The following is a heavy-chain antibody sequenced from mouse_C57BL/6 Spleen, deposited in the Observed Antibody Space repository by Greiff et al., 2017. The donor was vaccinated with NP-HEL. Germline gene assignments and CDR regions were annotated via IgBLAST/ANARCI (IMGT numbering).Heavy chain of an antibody. CDR1: GYTFTSYW. D-gene: IGHD1-1*01. J-gene: IGHJ4*01. Sequence: QVQLQQPGAELVKPGASVKLSCKASGYTFTSYWMHWVKQRPGQGLEWIGMIHPNSGSTNYNEKFKSKATLTVDKSSSTAYMQLSSLTSEDSAVYYCARLGLLRIEAMDYWGQGTSVTVSS. CDR3: ARLGLLRIEAMDY. V-gene: IGHV1-64*01. CDR2: IHPNSGST.